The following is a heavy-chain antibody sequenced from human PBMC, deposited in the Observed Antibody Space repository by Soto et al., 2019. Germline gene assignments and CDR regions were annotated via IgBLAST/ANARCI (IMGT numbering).Heavy chain of an antibody. CDR1: GFTFSSYG. Sequence: QVQLVESGGGVVQPGRSLRLSCAASGFTFSSYGMHWVRQAPGKGLEWVAVIWYDRSNKYYADSVKGRFTISRDNSKNTLYLQMNSLRAEDTAVYYCARELTIFGVVIHNYYGMDVWGQGTTVTVSS. CDR2: IWYDRSNK. D-gene: IGHD3-3*01. V-gene: IGHV3-33*01. CDR3: ARELTIFGVVIHNYYGMDV. J-gene: IGHJ6*02.